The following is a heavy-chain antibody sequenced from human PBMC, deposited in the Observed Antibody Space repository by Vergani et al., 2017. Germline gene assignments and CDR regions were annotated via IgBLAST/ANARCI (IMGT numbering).Heavy chain of an antibody. CDR1: GFTFSSYS. CDR3: TTGRGYSGYDYYYGMDV. CDR2: ISSSSSTI. D-gene: IGHD5-12*01. Sequence: EVQLVESGGGLVQPGGSLRLSCAASGFTFSSYSMNWVRQAPGKGLEWVSYISSSSSTIYYADSVKGRFTISRDNAKNSLYLQMNSLRAEDTAVYYCTTGRGYSGYDYYYGMDVWGQGTTVTVSS. J-gene: IGHJ6*02. V-gene: IGHV3-48*01.